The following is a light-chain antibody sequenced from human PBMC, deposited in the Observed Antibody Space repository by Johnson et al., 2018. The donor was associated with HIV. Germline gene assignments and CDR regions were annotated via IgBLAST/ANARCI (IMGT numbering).Light chain of an antibody. CDR1: SSNIGDNY. J-gene: IGLJ1*01. Sequence: HSVLTQPPSVSAAPGQKVTISCSGSSSNIGDNYVSWYQQLPGTAPKLLIYDNNKRPSGIPDRFSGSKSGTSATLGITGLKTGDEADYYCGTWDSSLSAHYVFGTGTKVTVL. CDR2: DNN. V-gene: IGLV1-51*01. CDR3: GTWDSSLSAHYV.